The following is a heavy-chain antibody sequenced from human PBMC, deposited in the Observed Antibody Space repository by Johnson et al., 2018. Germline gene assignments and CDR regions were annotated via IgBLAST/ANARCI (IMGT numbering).Heavy chain of an antibody. D-gene: IGHD1-26*01. V-gene: IGHV4-59*01. CDR2: IYYSGST. CDR1: GGSISSYY. CDR3: AGGGAYYYYMDV. Sequence: QVQLQESGPGLVKPSETLSLTCTVSGGSISSYYWSWIRQPPGKGLEWIGYIYYSGSTNYNPSLKSRVTISVDTSKNQFSLKLSSVTAADTAVYYCAGGGAYYYYMDVWGKGTTVTVSS. J-gene: IGHJ6*03.